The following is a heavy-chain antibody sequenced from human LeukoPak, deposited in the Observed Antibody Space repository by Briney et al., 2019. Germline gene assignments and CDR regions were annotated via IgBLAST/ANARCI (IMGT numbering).Heavy chain of an antibody. CDR3: ARDFFPIVDSSWYEIGY. CDR2: ISYDGYDK. J-gene: IGHJ4*02. CDR1: GFTLNDYA. V-gene: IGHV3-30-3*01. D-gene: IGHD6-13*01. Sequence: GGSLRLSCAASGFTLNDYAMYWVRQTPGKGLEWVTLISYDGYDKSYADSVRGRFTISRDNSKNTLYLQMDSLRSEDTAVYYCARDFFPIVDSSWYEIGYWGQGTLVTVSS.